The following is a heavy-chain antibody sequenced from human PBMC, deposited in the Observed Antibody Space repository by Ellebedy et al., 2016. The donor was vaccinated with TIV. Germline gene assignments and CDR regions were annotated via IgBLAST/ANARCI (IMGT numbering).Heavy chain of an antibody. V-gene: IGHV3-23*01. CDR1: GFTFSSYA. CDR3: AKDRRVYGPMGKDY. CDR2: ISGSGGST. J-gene: IGHJ4*02. D-gene: IGHD2/OR15-2a*01. Sequence: GGSLRLXCAASGFTFSSYAMSWVRQAPGKGLEWVSAISGSGGSTYYADSVKGRFTISRDNSKNTLYLQMNSLRAEDTAIYYCAKDRRVYGPMGKDYWGQGTLVTVSS.